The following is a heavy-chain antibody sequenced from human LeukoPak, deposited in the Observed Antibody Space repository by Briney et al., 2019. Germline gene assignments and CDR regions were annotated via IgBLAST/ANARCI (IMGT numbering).Heavy chain of an antibody. CDR1: GFTFISYW. V-gene: IGHV3-7*01. CDR2: IKQDGSEK. Sequence: GGSLRLSCAASGFTFISYWMSWVRQAPGKGLEWVANIKQDGSEKYYVDSVKGRFTISRDNAKNSLYLQMNSLRAEDTAVYYCARDRPPLGYCSGGSCYYYYMDVWGKGTTVTVPS. J-gene: IGHJ6*03. CDR3: ARDRPPLGYCSGGSCYYYYMDV. D-gene: IGHD2-15*01.